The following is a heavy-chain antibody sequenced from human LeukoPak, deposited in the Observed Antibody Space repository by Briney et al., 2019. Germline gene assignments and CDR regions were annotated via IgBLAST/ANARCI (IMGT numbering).Heavy chain of an antibody. CDR1: GITFSGYA. V-gene: IGHV3-23*01. D-gene: IGHD3-10*01. CDR3: ARSGKDASGTSLNY. Sequence: PGVPLRLSCSAWGITFSGYAMAWVRQVTGRGLEWVSDISGRGENTYYADSVKGRFTISRYNSIDTLYLHKNTLRATDTSLYYCARSGKDASGTSLNYWGQGTLVTVS. CDR2: ISGRGENT. J-gene: IGHJ4*02.